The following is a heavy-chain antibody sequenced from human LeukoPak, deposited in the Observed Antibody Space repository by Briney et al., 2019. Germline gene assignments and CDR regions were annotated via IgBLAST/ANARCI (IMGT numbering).Heavy chain of an antibody. CDR2: IYYSGST. D-gene: IGHD5-18*01. V-gene: IGHV4-59*01. CDR1: GGSISSYY. Sequence: SETLSLTCTVSGGSISSYYWSWIRQPPGKGLEWIGYIYYSGSTNYNPSLKSRVTISVDTSKNQFSLKLSSVTAADTAVYYCARVNSPGYSYGFGAFGIWGQGTMVTVSS. J-gene: IGHJ3*02. CDR3: ARVNSPGYSYGFGAFGI.